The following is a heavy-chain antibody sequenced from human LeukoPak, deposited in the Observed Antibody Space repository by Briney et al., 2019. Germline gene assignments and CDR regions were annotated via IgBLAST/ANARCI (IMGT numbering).Heavy chain of an antibody. CDR2: INPKSGGT. D-gene: IGHD3-9*01. CDR1: GYTFTGYY. CDR3: ARVNYDILTGYYNPFGY. V-gene: IGHV1-2*02. J-gene: IGHJ4*02. Sequence: ASVKVSCKASGYTFTGYYMHWVRQAPGQGLEWMGWINPKSGGTNYAQKFQGRVTMTRDTSISTAYMELSRLRSDDTAVYYCARVNYDILTGYYNPFGYWGQGTLVTVSS.